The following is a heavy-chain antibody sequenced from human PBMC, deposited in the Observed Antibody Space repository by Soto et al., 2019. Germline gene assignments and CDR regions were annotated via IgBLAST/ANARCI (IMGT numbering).Heavy chain of an antibody. CDR1: GFTFSSQS. CDR2: IRGSGTAT. V-gene: IGHV3-23*01. CDR3: AKGLWGYRPLDHYYYYMNV. D-gene: IGHD5-18*01. J-gene: IGHJ6*03. Sequence: ELQLLESGGGLVQPGGSLRLSCPASGFTFSSQSMNWLRQAPDKGLMWVSGIRGSGTATYYAGSVKGRFTISRDDSKDTMHLQMNNLRAEDTAIYYCAKGLWGYRPLDHYYYYMNVWGNGTTVTVSS.